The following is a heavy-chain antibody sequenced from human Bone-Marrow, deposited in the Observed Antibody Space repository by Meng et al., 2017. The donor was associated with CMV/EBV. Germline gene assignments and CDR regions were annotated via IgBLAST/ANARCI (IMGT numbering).Heavy chain of an antibody. CDR3: ARPPASGSSLDY. V-gene: IGHV3-74*01. J-gene: IGHJ4*02. D-gene: IGHD1-26*01. CDR2: INSDGSSI. Sequence: GESLKISCAASGFTFSSYWMHWVRQAPGKGLVWVSRINSDGSSISLADSVKGRFTISRDNSRNTLYLQMNSLRAEDTAVYFCARPPASGSSLDYWGQGTLVTVSS. CDR1: GFTFSSYW.